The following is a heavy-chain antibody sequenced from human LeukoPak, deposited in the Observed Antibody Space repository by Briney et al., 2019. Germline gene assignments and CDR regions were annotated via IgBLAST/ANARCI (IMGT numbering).Heavy chain of an antibody. J-gene: IGHJ4*02. V-gene: IGHV3-23*01. CDR1: GFTFSSYA. CDR2: ISISGENT. D-gene: IGHD6-6*01. Sequence: GGSLRLACAASGFTFSSYAMSWVRQAPGKGLEWVSAISISGENTYYADSVKGRFTISRDTFRNTLYLQMHSLRAEDTAVYYCARLISTSSSRFPDYWGQGTLVTVSS. CDR3: ARLISTSSSRFPDY.